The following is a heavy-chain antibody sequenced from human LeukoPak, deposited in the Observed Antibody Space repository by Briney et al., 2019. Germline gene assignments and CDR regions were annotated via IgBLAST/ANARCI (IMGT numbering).Heavy chain of an antibody. CDR1: GGSISSSNW. Sequence: PSGTLSLTCAVSGGSISSSNWWSWVRQPPGKGLEWIGEINHSGSTNYNPSLKSRVTISVDTSKNQFSLKLSSVTAADTAVYYCARGRVRGNRDFDYWGQGTLVTVSS. V-gene: IGHV4-4*02. D-gene: IGHD5-24*01. J-gene: IGHJ4*02. CDR3: ARGRVRGNRDFDY. CDR2: INHSGST.